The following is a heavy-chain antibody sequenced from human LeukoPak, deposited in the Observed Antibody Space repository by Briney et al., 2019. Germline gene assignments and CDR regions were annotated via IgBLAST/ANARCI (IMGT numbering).Heavy chain of an antibody. CDR1: GYTFTSYN. Sequence: ASVKVSFKSSGYTFTSYNINWVREATGQGREWMGGVNPNSGNTGYAHYFQGRVTMTRNTSISTAYMELSSLRSEDTAVYYCAKVGARITVFGTLRGFFYSWGRG. CDR2: VNPNSGNT. J-gene: IGHJ3*02. CDR3: AKVGARITVFGTLRGFFYS. D-gene: IGHD3-3*01. V-gene: IGHV1-8*01.